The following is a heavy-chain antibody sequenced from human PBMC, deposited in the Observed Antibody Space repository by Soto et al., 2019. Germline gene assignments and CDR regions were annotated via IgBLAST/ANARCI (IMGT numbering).Heavy chain of an antibody. D-gene: IGHD2-2*01. V-gene: IGHV3-30-3*01. CDR3: ARSHLVPAAMFSFFYYYGMDV. J-gene: IGHJ6*02. CDR2: ISYDGSNK. CDR1: GFTFSSHA. Sequence: GGSLRLSWAASGFTFSSHAMRRVRQAPGKGLEWVAVISYDGSNKYYADSVKGRFTISRDNSKNTLYLQMNSLRAEDTAVYYCARSHLVPAAMFSFFYYYGMDVWGQGTTVTVSS.